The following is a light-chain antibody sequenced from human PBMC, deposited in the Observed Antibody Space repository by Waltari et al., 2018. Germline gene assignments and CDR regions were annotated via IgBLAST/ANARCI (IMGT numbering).Light chain of an antibody. CDR3: SSYAGSNTWV. J-gene: IGLJ3*02. CDR1: SSDVGGYHY. CDR2: EVS. Sequence: QSALTQPPSASGSPGQSVTISCTGTSSDVGGYHYVSWYQHHPGKAPKFMIYEVSKRPSGVPDRLSGSKSGNTASLTVSGLQAEDEADYYCSSYAGSNTWVFGGGTKLTVL. V-gene: IGLV2-8*01.